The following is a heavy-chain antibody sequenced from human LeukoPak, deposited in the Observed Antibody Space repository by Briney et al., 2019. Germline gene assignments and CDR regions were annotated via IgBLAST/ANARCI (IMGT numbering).Heavy chain of an antibody. V-gene: IGHV3-7*01. CDR3: ASTPRERITMVRGAEDY. D-gene: IGHD3-10*01. J-gene: IGHJ4*02. Sequence: GGSLRLSCAASGFTFSSYWMSWVRQAPGKGLEWVANIKQDGSEKYYVDSVKGRFTISRDNAKNSLCLQMNSLRAEDTAVYYCASTPRERITMVRGAEDYWGQGTLVTISS. CDR1: GFTFSSYW. CDR2: IKQDGSEK.